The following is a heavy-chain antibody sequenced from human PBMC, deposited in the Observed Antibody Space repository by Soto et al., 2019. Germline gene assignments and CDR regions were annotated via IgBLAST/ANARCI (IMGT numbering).Heavy chain of an antibody. CDR1: GDSISSSIW. J-gene: IGHJ4*02. CDR2: IYHSGTT. D-gene: IGHD3-10*01. V-gene: IGHV4-4*03. Sequence: QVQLQESGPGLVKPPGTLSLTCAVSGDSISSSIWWSWVRLPPGKGLEWIGEIYHSGTTNYNPSLKSRVTISVDKSKNQFSLKMSSLTGADTAVYYCARRGDGSGSLDYWGQGTLVTVFS. CDR3: ARRGDGSGSLDY.